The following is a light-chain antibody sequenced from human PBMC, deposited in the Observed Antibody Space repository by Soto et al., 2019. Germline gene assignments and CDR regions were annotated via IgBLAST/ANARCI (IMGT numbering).Light chain of an antibody. CDR3: HQRQSWPRT. Sequence: EIVLTQSPATLSAFPGDRVTLSCRASQALNTRLAWYQHKPGQAPRLLIYLTSNRAAGVPARFSGWGSETDFTLTISDVEPEDFAVYYCHQRQSWPRTFGQGTKVEIK. V-gene: IGKV3-11*01. CDR2: LTS. CDR1: QALNTR. J-gene: IGKJ1*01.